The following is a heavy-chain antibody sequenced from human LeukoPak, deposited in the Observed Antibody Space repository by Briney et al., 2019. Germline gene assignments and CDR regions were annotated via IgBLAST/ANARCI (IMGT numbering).Heavy chain of an antibody. V-gene: IGHV4-34*01. CDR3: ARDREQQLVRFYNAFDI. Sequence: KPSETLSLTCAVCGGSFSGYYWSWIRQPPGKGLEWIGEINHSGSTNYNPSLKSRVTISVDTSKNQFSLKLRSVTAANTAVYYCARDREQQLVRFYNAFDIWGQGTMVTVSS. CDR2: INHSGST. J-gene: IGHJ3*02. D-gene: IGHD6-13*01. CDR1: GGSFSGYY.